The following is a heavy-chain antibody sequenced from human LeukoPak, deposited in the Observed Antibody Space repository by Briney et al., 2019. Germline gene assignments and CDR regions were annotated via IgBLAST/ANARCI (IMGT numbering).Heavy chain of an antibody. Sequence: PSETLSLTCTVSGGSISSYYWSWIRQSAGKGLEWIGRIHSSGSTNYNPSLKSRVTMSLDASKNQFSLRLTSVTAADSAVYFCARSLGSNWFDPWGQGTLVTVSS. CDR2: IHSSGST. J-gene: IGHJ5*02. V-gene: IGHV4-4*07. CDR1: GGSISSYY. CDR3: ARSLGSNWFDP. D-gene: IGHD1-26*01.